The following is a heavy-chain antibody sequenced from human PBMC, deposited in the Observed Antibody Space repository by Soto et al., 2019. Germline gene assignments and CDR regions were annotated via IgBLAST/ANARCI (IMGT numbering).Heavy chain of an antibody. V-gene: IGHV3-30-3*01. J-gene: IGHJ6*02. CDR2: ISYDGSNK. D-gene: IGHD6-19*01. CDR3: ARGIAVAGMDV. Sequence: LSLTCAVYGGSFSGYYWSWIRQAPGKGLEWVAVISYDGSNKYYADSVKGRFTISRDNSKNTLYLQMNSLRAEDTAVYYCARGIAVAGMDVWGQGTTVTVSS. CDR1: GGSFSGYY.